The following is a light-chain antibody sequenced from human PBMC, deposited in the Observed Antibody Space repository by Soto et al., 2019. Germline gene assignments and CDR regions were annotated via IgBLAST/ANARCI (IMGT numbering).Light chain of an antibody. V-gene: IGKV3-20*01. CDR1: QSISRS. J-gene: IGKJ1*01. CDR2: GAF. Sequence: EIVMTQSPATLSVSPGERATLXXRASQSISRSLAWYQQKPGQAPRLXIYGAFKRATGIPDRFSGSGSGTDFTLTISRMEPEDFAVYCCQQYGSSPRTFGQGTKVDIK. CDR3: QQYGSSPRT.